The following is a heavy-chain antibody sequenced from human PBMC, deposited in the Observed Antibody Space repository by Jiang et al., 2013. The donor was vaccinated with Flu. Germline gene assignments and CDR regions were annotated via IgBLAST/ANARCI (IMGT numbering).Heavy chain of an antibody. CDR3: AKGRGPVVVPVLPTPAYYFDS. D-gene: IGHD2-15*01. J-gene: IGHJ4*02. Sequence: VQLLESGGGLVQPGGSLRLSCAASGFTFSDSAMSWVRQAPGKGLERVAATSGSGDATYYADSVRGRFTISRDNSKNTLYLQMDSLRVEDMALYYCAKGRGPVVVPVLPTPAYYFDSWAREPWSPSPQ. CDR2: TSGSGDAT. V-gene: IGHV3-23*01. CDR1: GFTFSDSA.